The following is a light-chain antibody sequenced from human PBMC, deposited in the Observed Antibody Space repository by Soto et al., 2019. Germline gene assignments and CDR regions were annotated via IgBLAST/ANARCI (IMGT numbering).Light chain of an antibody. CDR2: QTS. Sequence: EIVLTQSPATLSSFPVDRVTLSCRASQYINTRLAWYQHRPGQAPRLLIYQTSIRAAGIPARFGASGTGTDFTLTISDVQPEDFAVYYCHQRQSWPRTFGQGTKVDIK. CDR3: HQRQSWPRT. CDR1: QYINTR. V-gene: IGKV3-11*01. J-gene: IGKJ1*01.